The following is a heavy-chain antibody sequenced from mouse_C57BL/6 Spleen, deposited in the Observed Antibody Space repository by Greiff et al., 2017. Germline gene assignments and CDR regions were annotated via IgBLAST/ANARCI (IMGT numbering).Heavy chain of an antibody. J-gene: IGHJ1*03. Sequence: QVQLQQSGAELVMPGASVKLSCKASGYTFTSYWMHWVKQRPGQGLEWIGEIDPSDSYTNYNQTFKGKSTLTVDKSSSTAYMQLSSLTSEDSAVYYWSRKGAYYSNYEWYFDVWGTGTTVTVSS. CDR2: IDPSDSYT. V-gene: IGHV1-69*01. D-gene: IGHD2-5*01. CDR3: SRKGAYYSNYEWYFDV. CDR1: GYTFTSYW.